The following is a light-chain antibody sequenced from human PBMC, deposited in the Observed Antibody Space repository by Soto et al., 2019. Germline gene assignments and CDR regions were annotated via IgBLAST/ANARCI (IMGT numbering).Light chain of an antibody. CDR2: GAS. J-gene: IGKJ3*01. CDR1: QDIRTS. Sequence: DIQMTQSPSSLSASVGARVSITCQASQDIRTSLSWFQHKPGRAPKLLIYGASYLETGVPSRFRGSGSGTDFTFTISSLQPEDIATYYCQHYNNLPRFTFGPG. CDR3: QHYNNLPRFT. V-gene: IGKV1-33*01.